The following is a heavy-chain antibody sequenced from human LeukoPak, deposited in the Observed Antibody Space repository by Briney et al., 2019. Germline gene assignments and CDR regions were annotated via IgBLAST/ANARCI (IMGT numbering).Heavy chain of an antibody. V-gene: IGHV3-23*01. J-gene: IGHJ6*02. D-gene: IGHD3-3*01. CDR1: GFTFNNYA. Sequence: GGSLRLSCAAAGFTFNNYAMSWVRQAPGKGLKWVSGISSGGSTYYADSVKGRFTISRDNSKNTLYLQMNSLRAEDTAVYYCARDEPKYYDFWSGYYAHYYYYGMDVWGQGTTVTVSS. CDR3: ARDEPKYYDFWSGYYAHYYYYGMDV. CDR2: ISSGGST.